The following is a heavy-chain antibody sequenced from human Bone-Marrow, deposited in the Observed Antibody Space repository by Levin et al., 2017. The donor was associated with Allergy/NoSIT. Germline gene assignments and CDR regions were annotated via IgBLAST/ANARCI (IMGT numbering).Heavy chain of an antibody. V-gene: IGHV3-53*01. CDR3: ARASSGDYYNRGDY. CDR2: IYGGGSI. Sequence: GESLKISCAASGFDVSSNYMSWVRQAPGKGLEWVSIIYGGGSIHYTDSVKGRFTISRDNSKNTLYLQMNSLRAEDTAVYYCARASSGDYYNRGDYWGQGTLVTVSS. CDR1: GFDVSSNY. D-gene: IGHD3-22*01. J-gene: IGHJ4*02.